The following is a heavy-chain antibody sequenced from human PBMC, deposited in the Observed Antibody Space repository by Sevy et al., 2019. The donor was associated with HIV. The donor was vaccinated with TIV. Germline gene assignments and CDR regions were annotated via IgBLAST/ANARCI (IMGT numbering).Heavy chain of an antibody. CDR1: GVSITSGHYY. CDR2: IYSGGTT. D-gene: IGHD3-10*01. Sequence: SETLSLTCSVSGVSITSGHYYWSWIRQPAGGGLEWIGRIYSGGTTNYNPSLKNRVTILEDTSKNEFSLRLTSVTAADTAVYYCGREPHQYYYNAGSLNDSWGQGTLVTVSS. CDR3: GREPHQYYYNAGSLNDS. J-gene: IGHJ4*02. V-gene: IGHV4-61*02.